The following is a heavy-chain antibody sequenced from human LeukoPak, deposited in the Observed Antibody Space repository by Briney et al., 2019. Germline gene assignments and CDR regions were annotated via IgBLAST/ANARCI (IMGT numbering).Heavy chain of an antibody. CDR2: ISSGSTYT. CDR1: GFTFSDDY. Sequence: GGSLRLSCEVSGFTFSDDYMSSIRQAPGKRLEWVSYISSGSTYTNYADSVEGRSTISRDNAKTSLYLQMNSLRAEDTAVYYCARGDYGGDYFDYWGQGTLVTVSS. CDR3: ARGDYGGDYFDY. D-gene: IGHD4-23*01. V-gene: IGHV3-11*05. J-gene: IGHJ4*02.